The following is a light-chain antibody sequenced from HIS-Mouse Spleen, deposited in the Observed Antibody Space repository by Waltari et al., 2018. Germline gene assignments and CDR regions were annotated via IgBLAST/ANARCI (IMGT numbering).Light chain of an antibody. V-gene: IGLV2-14*01. J-gene: IGLJ1*01. CDR2: EVS. Sequence: LTQPLSVSVALGQTARITCGGNNIGSKNVHWYQQKPGKAPKLMIYEVSNRPSGVSNRFSGSKSGNTASLTISGLQAEDEADYYCSSYTSSSTYVFGTGTKVTVL. CDR3: SSYTSSSTYV. CDR1: NIGSKN.